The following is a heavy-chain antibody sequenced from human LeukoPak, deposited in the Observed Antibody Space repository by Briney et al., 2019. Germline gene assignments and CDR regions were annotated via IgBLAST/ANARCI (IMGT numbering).Heavy chain of an antibody. D-gene: IGHD6-6*01. CDR1: GVTSNY. V-gene: IGHV3-66*02. J-gene: IGHJ4*02. CDR3: AGGGEAARSLAY. CDR2: IYNGGMT. Sequence: GGSLRLSCAASGVTSNYMTWVRQAPGKGLEWVSVIYNGGMTDYADSVKGRFTISRDNSKSTLFVYLQMNSLRTDDTALYYCAGGGEAARSLAYWGQGALVTVSS.